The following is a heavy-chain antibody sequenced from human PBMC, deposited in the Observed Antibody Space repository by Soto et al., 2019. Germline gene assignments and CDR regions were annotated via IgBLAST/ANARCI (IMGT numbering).Heavy chain of an antibody. V-gene: IGHV2-70*01. Sequence: GSGPTLVNPTQTLTLTCTFSGFSLSTSGVCVSWIRQPPGKALEWLALIDWDDDKYYSTSLKTRLTISKDTSKNQVVLTMTNMDPVDTATYYCARMEKVGAHYYYGMDVWGQGTTVTVSS. J-gene: IGHJ6*02. D-gene: IGHD1-26*01. CDR3: ARMEKVGAHYYYGMDV. CDR1: GFSLSTSGVC. CDR2: IDWDDDK.